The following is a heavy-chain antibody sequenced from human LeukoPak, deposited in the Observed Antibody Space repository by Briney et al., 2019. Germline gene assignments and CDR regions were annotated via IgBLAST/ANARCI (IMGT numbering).Heavy chain of an antibody. D-gene: IGHD3-16*01. CDR1: GGSISSGSYY. CDR3: ARDGIMFGYGGVYFDP. J-gene: IGHJ5*02. Sequence: PSETLSLTCTVSGGSISSGSYYWSWIRQPAGKGLEWIGRICTSGSTNYNPSLKSRVTISVDTSKNQFSLKLSSVTAADTAVYYCARDGIMFGYGGVYFDPWGQGTLVTVSS. V-gene: IGHV4-61*02. CDR2: ICTSGST.